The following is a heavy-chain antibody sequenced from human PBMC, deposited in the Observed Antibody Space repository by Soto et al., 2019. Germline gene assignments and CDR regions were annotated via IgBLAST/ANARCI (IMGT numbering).Heavy chain of an antibody. V-gene: IGHV3-43*01. J-gene: IGHJ4*02. CDR3: ARDSYDVSTGQKRYFDH. CDR1: GFILDNYT. Sequence: ESLSLSCVASGFILDNYTMHWVRHAPGKGPEWISLISWDGGRTLYSDSVKGRFIISRDNSKNSLYLQMNSLTTEDTALYFCARDSYDVSTGQKRYFDHWGQGTLVTVSS. CDR2: ISWDGGRT. D-gene: IGHD3-9*01.